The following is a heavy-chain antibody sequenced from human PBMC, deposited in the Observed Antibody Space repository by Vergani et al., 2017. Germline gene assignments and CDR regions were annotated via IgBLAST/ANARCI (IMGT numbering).Heavy chain of an antibody. Sequence: QVQLVASGGGVVQPGRSLRLSCAASGFTFNQYGMHWVRQAPGKGLEWVAVTWYDGNNKQYADSVKGRFTISRDNSKSTMYLQMNSLRDEDTGVYYCAGDLRLLYNGFDPWGQGTLVTVSS. D-gene: IGHD3-10*01. CDR3: AGDLRLLYNGFDP. V-gene: IGHV3-33*01. J-gene: IGHJ5*02. CDR1: GFTFNQYG. CDR2: TWYDGNNK.